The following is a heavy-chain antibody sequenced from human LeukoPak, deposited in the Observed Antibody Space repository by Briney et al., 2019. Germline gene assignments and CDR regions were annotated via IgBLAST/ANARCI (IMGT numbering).Heavy chain of an antibody. CDR1: GFTFSSYS. Sequence: GGSLRLSCAASGFTFSSYSMSWVRQAPGKGLEWVSAISGSGGSTYYADSVKGRFTISRDNSKNTLYLQMNSLRAEDTAVYYCAKDRGGYSYGYYFDYWGQGTLVTVSS. V-gene: IGHV3-23*01. D-gene: IGHD5-18*01. CDR3: AKDRGGYSYGYYFDY. CDR2: ISGSGGST. J-gene: IGHJ4*02.